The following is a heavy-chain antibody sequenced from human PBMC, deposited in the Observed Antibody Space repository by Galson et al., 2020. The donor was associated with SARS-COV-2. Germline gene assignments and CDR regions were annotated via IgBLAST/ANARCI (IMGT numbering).Heavy chain of an antibody. CDR2: IGRSGSPT. CDR1: GFTFSDYY. CDR3: ARDPAPGRMDV. Sequence: GGSLRLSCAASGFTFSDYYISWVRQAPGKGLEWLAYIGRSGSPTYYADSVKGRFTLFRDNAQSSLYLQMNSLRAEDTAVYFCARDPAPGRMDVWGQGSTVTVSS. J-gene: IGHJ6*01. V-gene: IGHV3-11*01.